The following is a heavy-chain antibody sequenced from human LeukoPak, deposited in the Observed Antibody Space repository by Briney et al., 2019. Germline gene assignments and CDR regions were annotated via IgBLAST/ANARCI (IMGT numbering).Heavy chain of an antibody. CDR2: IYYSGST. Sequence: SETLSLTCTVSGGSISSYYWSWIRQPPGKGLEWIGYIYYSGSTNYNPSLKSRVTISVDTSKNQFSLKLSSVTAADTAVYYCARYLPRGATMNAFDIWGQGTMVTVSS. V-gene: IGHV4-59*08. J-gene: IGHJ3*02. CDR3: ARYLPRGATMNAFDI. CDR1: GGSISSYY. D-gene: IGHD1-26*01.